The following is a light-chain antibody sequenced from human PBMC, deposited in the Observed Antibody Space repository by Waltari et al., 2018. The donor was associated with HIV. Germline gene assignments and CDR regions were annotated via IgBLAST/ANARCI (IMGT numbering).Light chain of an antibody. J-gene: IGLJ2*01. Sequence: QSALTQPASVSVSPGQSLTISCTGTSSDVGGYNYVSWYQQHPGKAPKLMSYEVSNRPSGVSSLCAGSKSGNTASRTISGLQAEDESNYYCSSYTSSDTVVFGGGTKLTVL. CDR1: SSDVGGYNY. V-gene: IGLV2-14*01. CDR3: SSYTSSDTVV. CDR2: EVS.